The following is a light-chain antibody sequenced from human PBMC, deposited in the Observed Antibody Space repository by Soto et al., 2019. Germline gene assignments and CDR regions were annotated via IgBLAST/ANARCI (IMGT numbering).Light chain of an antibody. J-gene: IGKJ5*01. Sequence: EIVMTQSPAILSVSPGERATLSCRASQSLGSNLAWYQQNPGQAPRLLIYGAYTRATGIPARFSGSVSGTEFTLTISSLQSEDFAVYYCQQYNNWPFTFGQGTRLEIK. CDR3: QQYNNWPFT. CDR1: QSLGSN. V-gene: IGKV3-15*01. CDR2: GAY.